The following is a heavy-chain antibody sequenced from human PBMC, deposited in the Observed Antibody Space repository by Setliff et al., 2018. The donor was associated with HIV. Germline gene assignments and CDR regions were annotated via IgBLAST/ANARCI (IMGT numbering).Heavy chain of an antibody. D-gene: IGHD3-3*01. CDR2: IYYSGST. CDR1: GGSISSYY. J-gene: IGHJ4*02. V-gene: IGHV4-59*08. CDR3: ARQVSIPGVAVTPLDY. Sequence: SETLSLTCKVSGGSISSYYWSWIRQPPGKGLEWIGYIYYSGSTNYNPSLGSRVTISVDTSKNLFSLKLSSVTAADTAVYYCARQVSIPGVAVTPLDYWGQGSLVTVSS.